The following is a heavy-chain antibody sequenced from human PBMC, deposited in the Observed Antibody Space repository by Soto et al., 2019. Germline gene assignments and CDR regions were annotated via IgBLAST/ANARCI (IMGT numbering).Heavy chain of an antibody. CDR2: TSYRCKWYN. CDR3: ARDLTGDQAFDY. V-gene: IGHV6-1*01. CDR1: GNSVSSNSAA. D-gene: IGHD7-27*01. Sequence: QSQTLSLTWASSGNSVSSNSAAWNWIGQSPSRGLEWLARTSYRCKWYNDYAVSVKSRITINPDTSKNQFSLQLNSVTPENTAVYYCARDLTGDQAFDYWGQGTLVTVSS. J-gene: IGHJ4*02.